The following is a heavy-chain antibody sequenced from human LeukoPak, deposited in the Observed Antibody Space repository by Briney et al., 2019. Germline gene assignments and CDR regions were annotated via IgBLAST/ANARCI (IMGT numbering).Heavy chain of an antibody. V-gene: IGHV3-64D*06. CDR2: ISGSGNGGSR. D-gene: IGHD1-26*01. CDR1: GFDFSIYT. Sequence: GGSLRLSCSASGFDFSIYTMYWVRQAPGKGPEYVSTISGSGNGGSRYYADSVKRRFTISRDDSKSIVYLQMNNLRSEDTAVYYCVKDFGRIRGTPDSWGQGTLVTVSS. CDR3: VKDFGRIRGTPDS. J-gene: IGHJ4*02.